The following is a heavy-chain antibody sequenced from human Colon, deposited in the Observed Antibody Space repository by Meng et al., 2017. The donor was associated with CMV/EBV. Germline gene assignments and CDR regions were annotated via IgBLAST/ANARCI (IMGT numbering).Heavy chain of an antibody. CDR3: VRESWYFDF. Sequence: QVPLVQSGTEVKKPGASVKVSCKTSGYTFTANHLHWVRQAPGQGLEWMGWIYPQGGGTYFAQKFQDRVTLTRDTSITTAYMELSGLTSDDTAIYYCVRESWYFDFWGEGTLVTVSS. J-gene: IGHJ4*02. CDR2: IYPQGGGT. D-gene: IGHD6-13*01. V-gene: IGHV1-2*02. CDR1: GYTFTANH.